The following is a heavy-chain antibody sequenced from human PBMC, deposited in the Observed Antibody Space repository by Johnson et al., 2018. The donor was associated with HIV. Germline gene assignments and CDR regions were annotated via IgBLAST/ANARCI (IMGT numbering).Heavy chain of an antibody. CDR3: ARAQLLADDAFNN. CDR1: GFSFSTSY. Sequence: EQLVESGGGWVQPGGSLRLSCAASGFSFSTSYMTWVRQVPGKGLMWVSRISGDGSSSSYADSVKGRFTISRDNAKNTRYLQLNSLRVEDTAIYYCARAQLLADDAFNNWGQGTMVTVSS. CDR2: ISGDGSSS. D-gene: IGHD6-6*01. V-gene: IGHV3-74*02. J-gene: IGHJ3*02.